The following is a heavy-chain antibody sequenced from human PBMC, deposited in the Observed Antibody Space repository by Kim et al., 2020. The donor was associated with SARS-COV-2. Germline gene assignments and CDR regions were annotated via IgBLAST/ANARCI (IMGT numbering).Heavy chain of an antibody. J-gene: IGHJ4*02. V-gene: IGHV3-74*01. CDR1: GFTFRKHW. Sequence: GGSLRLSCAASGFTFRKHWMYWVRQAPGKGLVWVSRITTDGSGTAYADSVKGRFTISRDNAKSTLFLQMNSLRAEDTAVYYCAMWPERGAAIDYWGQGA. CDR2: ITTDGSGT. CDR3: AMWPERGAAIDY. D-gene: IGHD6-25*01.